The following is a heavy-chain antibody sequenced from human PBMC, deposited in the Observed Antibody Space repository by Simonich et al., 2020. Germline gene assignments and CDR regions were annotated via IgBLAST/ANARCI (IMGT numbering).Heavy chain of an antibody. CDR3: ASSKLATIDY. CDR2: INPNSGGK. D-gene: IGHD5-12*01. Sequence: QVQLVQSGAEVQKPGASVKVSCKASGYTFTGYYMHWVRQAPGQGLEWMGWINPNSGGKNDAKKFKGRVTMTRDTSISTAYMELSRLRSDDTAVYYCASSKLATIDYWGQGTLVTVSS. CDR1: GYTFTGYY. J-gene: IGHJ4*02. V-gene: IGHV1-2*02.